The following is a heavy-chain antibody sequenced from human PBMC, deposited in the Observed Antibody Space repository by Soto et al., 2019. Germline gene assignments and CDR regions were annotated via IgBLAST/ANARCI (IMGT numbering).Heavy chain of an antibody. Sequence: SETLSLTCNLSGGSFHNFYWLWIRQPPGKGLEWVGHVHYSGSTNYSPSLNSRATISLDTSKSQLSLKLRSVTTADTALYYCARTTAVPNTLRSRYFFDYWGQGTLVTVSS. V-gene: IGHV4-59*01. D-gene: IGHD4-17*01. J-gene: IGHJ4*02. CDR1: GGSFHNFY. CDR3: ARTTAVPNTLRSRYFFDY. CDR2: VHYSGST.